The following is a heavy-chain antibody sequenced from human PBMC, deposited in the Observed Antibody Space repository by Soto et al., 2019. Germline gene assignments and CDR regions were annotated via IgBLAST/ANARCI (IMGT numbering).Heavy chain of an antibody. V-gene: IGHV4-4*02. CDR3: ASNLVTAGVGWFDP. CDR2: IYHSGRT. J-gene: IGHJ5*02. CDR1: SGSFSSSYW. Sequence: QVQLQESGPGLVRPSGTLSLTCAVSSGSFSSSYWWSWVRQPPGKGLEWIGEIYHSGRTNYNPSLRGRVTISVDKSKKQVSLKLSSVTAADTAVYYCASNLVTAGVGWFDPWGQGTLVTVSS. D-gene: IGHD2-21*02.